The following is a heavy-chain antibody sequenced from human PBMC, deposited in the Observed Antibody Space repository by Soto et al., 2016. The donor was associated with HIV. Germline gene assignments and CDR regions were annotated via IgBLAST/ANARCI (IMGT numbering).Heavy chain of an antibody. CDR3: AKYSGSYYWFDS. J-gene: IGHJ5*01. CDR1: GGSIRSDNYY. D-gene: IGHD1-26*01. CDR2: VQTTGST. Sequence: VQLQESGPGLVKPSQTLSLTCAVSGGSIRSDNYYWNWLRQPAGRALEWIGRVQTTGSTNYNPSLKSRVTISIDTSKSQFSLKLNSVTAADTAVYYCAKYSGSYYWFDSWGQGPWSPSP. V-gene: IGHV4-61*02.